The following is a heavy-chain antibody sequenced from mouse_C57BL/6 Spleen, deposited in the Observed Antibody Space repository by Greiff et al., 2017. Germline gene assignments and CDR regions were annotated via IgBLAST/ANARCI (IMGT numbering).Heavy chain of an antibody. J-gene: IGHJ2*01. V-gene: IGHV1-74*01. CDR2: IHPSDSDT. D-gene: IGHD1-1*01. Sequence: VQLQQPGAELVKPGASVKVSCKASGYTFTSYWMHCVKQRPGQGLEWIGRIHPSDSDTNYNQKFKGKATLTVDKSSSTAYMQLSSLTSEDSAVYYCAIQGTVVATHFDYWGQGTTLTVSS. CDR1: GYTFTSYW. CDR3: AIQGTVVATHFDY.